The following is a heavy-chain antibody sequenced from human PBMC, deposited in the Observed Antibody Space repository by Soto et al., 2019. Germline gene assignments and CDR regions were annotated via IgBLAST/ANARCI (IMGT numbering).Heavy chain of an antibody. D-gene: IGHD3-3*01. V-gene: IGHV3-73*01. CDR1: GFTFSGSA. CDR2: IRSKANSYAT. Sequence: EVQLVESGGGLVQPGGSLKLSCAASGFTFSGSAMHWVRQASGKGLEWVGRIRSKANSYATAYAASVEGRFTISRDDSKNTAYLQMNSLKTEGTAVYYCTKSGYLAAFEIWGQGTMVTVSS. CDR3: TKSGYLAAFEI. J-gene: IGHJ3*02.